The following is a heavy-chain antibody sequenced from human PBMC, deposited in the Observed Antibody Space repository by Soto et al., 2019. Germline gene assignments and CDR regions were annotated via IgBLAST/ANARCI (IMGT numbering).Heavy chain of an antibody. CDR1: GYTFTGYY. CDR3: ARGPNIVVVVAATHGWFDP. V-gene: IGHV1-2*04. CDR2: INPNSGGT. Sequence: ASVKVSCKASGYTFTGYYMHWVRQAPGQGLEWMGWINPNSGGTNYAQKFQGWVTMTRDTSISTAYMELSRLRSDDTAMYYCARGPNIVVVVAATHGWFDPWGQGTLVTVSS. D-gene: IGHD2-15*01. J-gene: IGHJ5*02.